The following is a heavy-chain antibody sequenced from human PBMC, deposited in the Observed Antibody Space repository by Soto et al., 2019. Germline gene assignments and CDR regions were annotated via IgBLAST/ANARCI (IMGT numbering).Heavy chain of an antibody. J-gene: IGHJ6*02. CDR1: GGSISGYY. V-gene: IGHV4-59*01. Sequence: SETLSLTCTVSGGSISGYYWSWIRQPPGKGLEWIGYIYYSGSTNYNPSLKSRVTISVDTSKNQFSLKLSSVTAADTAVYYCARDRIAVAGTGREYYYYYGMDVWGQGTTVTVSS. CDR3: ARDRIAVAGTGREYYYYYGMDV. CDR2: IYYSGST. D-gene: IGHD6-19*01.